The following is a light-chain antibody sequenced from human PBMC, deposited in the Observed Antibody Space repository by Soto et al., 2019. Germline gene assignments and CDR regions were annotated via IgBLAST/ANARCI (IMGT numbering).Light chain of an antibody. CDR3: QERSNWPRTA. J-gene: IGKJ1*01. CDR1: QSISTF. V-gene: IGKV3-11*01. CDR2: GVS. Sequence: EIVLTQSPATLPLSPGERTTLSCRTSQSISTFLAWYQQRPGQAPRILIHGVSHRASGIPARFSGSGSGTDFTLTISSLEPKDFGVYYCQERSNWPRTAFGQGTKVEI.